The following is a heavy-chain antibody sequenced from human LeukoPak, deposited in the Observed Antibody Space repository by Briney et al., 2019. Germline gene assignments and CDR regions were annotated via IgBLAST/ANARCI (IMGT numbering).Heavy chain of an antibody. CDR1: GGSISSSSYY. CDR2: IYYSGST. V-gene: IGHV4-39*01. J-gene: IGHJ4*02. Sequence: PSETLSLTCTVSGGSISSSSYYWGWIRQPPGKGLEWIGSIYYSGSTYCNPSLKSRVTISVDTSKNQFSLKLSSVTAADTAVYYCARVDGSGYKYFDWGQGTLVTVSS. D-gene: IGHD3-10*01. CDR3: ARVDGSGYKYFD.